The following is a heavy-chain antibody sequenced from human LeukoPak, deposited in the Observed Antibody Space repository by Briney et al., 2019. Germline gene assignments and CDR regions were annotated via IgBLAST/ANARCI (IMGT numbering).Heavy chain of an antibody. D-gene: IGHD6-19*01. Sequence: SSETLSLTCAVSGGSISGYYWSWIRQPAGKGLEWIGRIYTSGSTNYSPSLKSRVTMSVDTSKNQFSLKLSSVTAADTAGYYCVSDTYRSGWYGDAFDIWGQGTMVTVSS. CDR2: IYTSGST. V-gene: IGHV4-4*07. CDR1: GGSISGYY. J-gene: IGHJ3*02. CDR3: VSDTYRSGWYGDAFDI.